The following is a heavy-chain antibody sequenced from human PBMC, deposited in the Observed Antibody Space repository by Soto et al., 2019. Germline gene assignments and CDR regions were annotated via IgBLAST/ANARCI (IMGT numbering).Heavy chain of an antibody. Sequence: GGSLRLSCAASGFTFSTYWMSWVRQAPGKGLEWVANIKHDGSETYYVDSVKGRFTISRDNAKNSLYLQMNSLRTEDTAVYYCARDGRITIFGVVIGGLSAWFDPWGQGTLVTVSS. CDR1: GFTFSTYW. J-gene: IGHJ5*02. V-gene: IGHV3-7*05. CDR3: ARDGRITIFGVVIGGLSAWFDP. CDR2: IKHDGSET. D-gene: IGHD3-3*01.